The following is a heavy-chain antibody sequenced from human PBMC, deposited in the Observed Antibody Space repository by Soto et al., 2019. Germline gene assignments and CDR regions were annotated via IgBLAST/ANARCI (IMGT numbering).Heavy chain of an antibody. V-gene: IGHV4-59*08. CDR3: ARRARYYYDSSGQSNRFAP. CDR1: GGSISSYY. CDR2: IYYSGST. J-gene: IGHJ5*02. D-gene: IGHD3-22*01. Sequence: SETLSLTCTVSGGSISSYYWSWIRQPPGKGLEWIGYIYYSGSTNYNPSLKSRVTISVDTSKNQFSLKLSSVTAADTAVYYCARRARYYYDSSGQSNRFAPWGQGTLVTVSS.